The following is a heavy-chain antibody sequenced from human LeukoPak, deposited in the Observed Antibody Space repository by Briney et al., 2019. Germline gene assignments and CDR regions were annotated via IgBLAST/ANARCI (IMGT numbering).Heavy chain of an antibody. D-gene: IGHD3/OR15-3a*01. V-gene: IGHV4-34*01. CDR2: INHSGST. CDR1: GRSFSGYY. Sequence: PSETLSLTCAVYGRSFSGYYWSWIRQPPGKGLEWIGEINHSGSTYYNPSLKSRVTISVDTSKNQFSLKLSSVTAADTAVYLCAREGGLLDTSSYWYFDLWGRGTLVTVSS. J-gene: IGHJ2*01. CDR3: AREGGLLDTSSYWYFDL.